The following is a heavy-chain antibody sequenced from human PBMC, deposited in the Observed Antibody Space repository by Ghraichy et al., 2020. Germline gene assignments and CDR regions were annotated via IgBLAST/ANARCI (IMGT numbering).Heavy chain of an antibody. J-gene: IGHJ4*02. CDR2: IYYSGST. D-gene: IGHD3-22*01. CDR3: ARARPTSYSSGYYYDY. CDR1: GGSISSSSYY. V-gene: IGHV4-39*01. Sequence: SETLSLTCTVSGGSISSSSYYWGWIRQPPGKGLEWIGSIYYSGSTYYNPSLKSRVTISVDTSKNQFSLKLSSVTAADTAVYYCARARPTSYSSGYYYDYWGQGTLVTVSS.